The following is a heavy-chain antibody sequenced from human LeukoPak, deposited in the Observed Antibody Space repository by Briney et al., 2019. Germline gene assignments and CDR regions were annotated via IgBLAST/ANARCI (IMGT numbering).Heavy chain of an antibody. V-gene: IGHV3-7*01. Sequence: GGSLRLSCAASGFTFNRAWMSWVRQTPEKRLEFVANIKEDGSEKYYVDSVKGRFTISRDNTKNSLYLQIDSLRVDDTAIYYCAKDGEGYPWGQGTLVTVSS. D-gene: IGHD3-10*01. CDR2: IKEDGSEK. CDR3: AKDGEGYP. J-gene: IGHJ4*02. CDR1: GFTFNRAW.